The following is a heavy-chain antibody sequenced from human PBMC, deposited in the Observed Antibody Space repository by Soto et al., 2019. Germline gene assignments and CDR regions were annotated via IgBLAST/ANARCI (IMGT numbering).Heavy chain of an antibody. CDR2: ISAYNGNT. CDR1: GYTFTSYG. J-gene: IGHJ5*02. V-gene: IGHV1-18*01. Sequence: QVQLVQSGAEVKKPGASVKVSCKASGYTFTSYGISWVRQAPGQGLEWMGWISAYNGNTNYAQKLQGRVTMTTDTSTSTAYMELRSLRSDDTAVYYCARDLLQRGDSGSREDNWFDPWGQGTLVTVSS. CDR3: ARDLLQRGDSGSREDNWFDP. D-gene: IGHD1-26*01.